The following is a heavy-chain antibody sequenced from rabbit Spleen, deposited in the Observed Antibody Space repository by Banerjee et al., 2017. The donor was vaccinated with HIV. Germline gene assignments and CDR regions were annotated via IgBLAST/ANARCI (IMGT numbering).Heavy chain of an antibody. V-gene: IGHV1S45*01. CDR1: GFSFSNKAV. CDR2: INAVTGKA. J-gene: IGHJ4*01. D-gene: IGHD1-1*01. CDR3: ARDLVAIIGWNFNL. Sequence: QEQLVESGGGLVKPEGSLKLSCTASGFSFSNKAVMCWVRQAPGKGLEWIACINAVTGKAVYASWAKGRFTFSKTSSNTVSLQLNSLTAADTATYFCARDLVAIIGWNFNLWGQGTLVTVS.